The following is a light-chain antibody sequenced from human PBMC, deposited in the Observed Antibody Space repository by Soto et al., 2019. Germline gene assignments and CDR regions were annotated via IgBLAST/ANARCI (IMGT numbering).Light chain of an antibody. V-gene: IGLV2-14*01. Sequence: QSALTQPASVSGSPGQSITISCTGTSSDVGGYKHVSWFQQYPGKAHKLLISEVSHQPSGVSIRFSGSKSDNTASLTISGLQAEDEADYYCSSYTSDRGQVFGTGTKLTVL. CDR2: EVS. J-gene: IGLJ1*01. CDR3: SSYTSDRGQV. CDR1: SSDVGGYKH.